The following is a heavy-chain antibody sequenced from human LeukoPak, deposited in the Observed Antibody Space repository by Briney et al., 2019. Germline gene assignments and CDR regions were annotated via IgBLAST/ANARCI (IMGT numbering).Heavy chain of an antibody. Sequence: PGGSLGLSCAASGFTFSSYWMSWVRQAPGKGLEWVSYISSSSSTIYYADSVKGRFTISRDNAKNSLYLQMNSLRDEDTAVYYCARAYSGSYFIIDYWGQGTLVTVSS. CDR1: GFTFSSYW. CDR2: ISSSSSTI. CDR3: ARAYSGSYFIIDY. J-gene: IGHJ4*02. V-gene: IGHV3-48*02. D-gene: IGHD1-26*01.